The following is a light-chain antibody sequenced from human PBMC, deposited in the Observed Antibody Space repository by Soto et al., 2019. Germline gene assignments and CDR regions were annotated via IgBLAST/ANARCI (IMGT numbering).Light chain of an antibody. CDR3: QQSYSTPRT. CDR1: QSISSY. CDR2: AAS. Sequence: DIQMTQSPSSLSASVGDRVTITCRASQSISSYLNWYQQKPGKAPKLLIYAASSLQSGVPSRFSGSGSGTDFTLNISSLQPEDFATYYCQQSYSTPRTFGQGTKVELK. V-gene: IGKV1-39*01. J-gene: IGKJ1*01.